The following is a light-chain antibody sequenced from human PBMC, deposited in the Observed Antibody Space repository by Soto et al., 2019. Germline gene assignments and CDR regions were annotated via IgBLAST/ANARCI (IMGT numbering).Light chain of an antibody. CDR1: QSINTW. V-gene: IGKV1-5*03. J-gene: IGKJ4*01. CDR2: KAS. Sequence: DIQMTQSPSTLSASVGDRVTITCRASQSINTWVAWYQQKPGKAPNILIYKASTLEGGVPSRISGSGSGTEFTLTISSQQPDDFATYYCQQYYINPVTFGGGTRVEIK. CDR3: QQYYINPVT.